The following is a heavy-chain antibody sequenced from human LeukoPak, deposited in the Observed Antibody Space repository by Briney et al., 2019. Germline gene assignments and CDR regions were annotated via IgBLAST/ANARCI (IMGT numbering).Heavy chain of an antibody. Sequence: GESLKISCKGSGYSFTSYWIGWVRQMPGKGLEWMGIIYPGDSDTRYSPSFEGQVTISADMSTSIAYLQWTSLKASDTAMYYCARVAHQYGGYGNHWGQGTLVTVSS. J-gene: IGHJ4*02. D-gene: IGHD5-12*01. V-gene: IGHV5-51*01. CDR2: IYPGDSDT. CDR3: ARVAHQYGGYGNH. CDR1: GYSFTSYW.